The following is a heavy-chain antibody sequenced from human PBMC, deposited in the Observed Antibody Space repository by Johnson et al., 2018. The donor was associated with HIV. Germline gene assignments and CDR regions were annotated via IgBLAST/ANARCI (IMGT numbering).Heavy chain of an antibody. CDR3: AKEVPDKFDV. J-gene: IGHJ3*01. V-gene: IGHV3-30*02. Sequence: QVQLVESGGGVVQPGGSLRLSCAATGFSFRSYGMHWVRQGPGKGLEWMAFILYDGSNKFYADSVKGRFTISRDNSKNTLYLQMNSLRPEDTALYYCAKEVPDKFDVWGQGTMVTVSS. CDR1: GFSFRSYG. CDR2: ILYDGSNK.